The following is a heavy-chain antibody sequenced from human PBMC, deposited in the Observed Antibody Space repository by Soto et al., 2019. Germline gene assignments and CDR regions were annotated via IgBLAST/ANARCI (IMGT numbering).Heavy chain of an antibody. CDR2: INHSGST. Sequence: TETLSLTCAFYVVSFSGYYWNWIRQPPGQGLEWIGEINHSGSTNFNPSLKSRVTISVDTSKNQFSLKLTSVTAADTAVYYCARGPSHWGQGALVSVSS. CDR3: ARGPSH. CDR1: VVSFSGYY. J-gene: IGHJ4*02. V-gene: IGHV4-34*01.